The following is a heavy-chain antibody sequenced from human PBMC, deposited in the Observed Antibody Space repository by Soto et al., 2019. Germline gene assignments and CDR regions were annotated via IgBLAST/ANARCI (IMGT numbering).Heavy chain of an antibody. CDR2: IYATGRT. CDR1: GGSVNSDDYY. D-gene: IGHD1-20*01. V-gene: IGHV4-61*08. CDR3: AGEYMSLPEVLAS. J-gene: IGHJ4*02. Sequence: SETLSLICTVSGGSVNSDDYYWSWIRQPPGKGLEWIGYIYATGRTNYNPSLMSRVTISLDTSRNQFSLKLSSVTAADTAVFYCAGEYMSLPEVLASWGQGTLVTVSS.